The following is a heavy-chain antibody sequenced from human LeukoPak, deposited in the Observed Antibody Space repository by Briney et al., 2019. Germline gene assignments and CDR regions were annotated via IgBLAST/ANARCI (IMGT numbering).Heavy chain of an antibody. Sequence: PGGSLRLSCAASGFTFSSYDMHWVRQATGKGLEWVSAIGTAGDTYYPGSVKGRFTISRDNSKNSLHLQMNSLRAEDTALYYCAKDPVGYGGNYFDYWGQGTLVTVSS. CDR1: GFTFSSYD. J-gene: IGHJ4*02. D-gene: IGHD4-23*01. V-gene: IGHV3-13*01. CDR3: AKDPVGYGGNYFDY. CDR2: IGTAGDT.